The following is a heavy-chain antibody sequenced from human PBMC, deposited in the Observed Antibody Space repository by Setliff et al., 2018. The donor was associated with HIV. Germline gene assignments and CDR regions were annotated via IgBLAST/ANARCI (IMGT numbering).Heavy chain of an antibody. J-gene: IGHJ3*02. Sequence: PSETLSLTCQVSGLSMSSGNYYWNWIRQPAGKGLEWIGRIYASGGTYYKSPLKSRVTISVDSSKNQFSLKLTSVTAADTAIYFCARGGGYFHDNNAFDIWGQGTVVTVSS. V-gene: IGHV4-61*02. CDR1: GLSMSSGNYY. CDR2: IYASGGT. CDR3: ARGGGYFHDNNAFDI. D-gene: IGHD3-9*01.